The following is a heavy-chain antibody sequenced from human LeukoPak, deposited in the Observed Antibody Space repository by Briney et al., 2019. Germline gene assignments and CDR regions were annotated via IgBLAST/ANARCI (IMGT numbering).Heavy chain of an antibody. D-gene: IGHD4-17*01. V-gene: IGHV3-23*01. Sequence: PGGSLRLSCVASGFTFSSSALTWVRQAPGKGLEWVSHISGSGERTYYADSVRGRFTSSRDNSKNTLFLQMNSLRVEDTAVYYCAKVKYDYGDPVGWFDPWGQGTLVTVSS. CDR2: ISGSGERT. CDR1: GFTFSSSA. CDR3: AKVKYDYGDPVGWFDP. J-gene: IGHJ5*02.